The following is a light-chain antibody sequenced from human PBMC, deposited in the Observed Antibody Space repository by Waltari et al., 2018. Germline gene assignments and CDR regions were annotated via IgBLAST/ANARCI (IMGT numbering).Light chain of an antibody. J-gene: IGKJ1*01. V-gene: IGKV4-1*01. Sequence: DIVMTQSPDSLALSLGERASINCRSNQSVLNNSDKKNSLAWYQQKPGQPPRLLIYWASTRESGVPVRFSGSGSGTDFALTISSLQAEDVAVYYCQQYYSARRTFGQGTKVEV. CDR3: QQYYSARRT. CDR2: WAS. CDR1: QSVLNNSDKKNS.